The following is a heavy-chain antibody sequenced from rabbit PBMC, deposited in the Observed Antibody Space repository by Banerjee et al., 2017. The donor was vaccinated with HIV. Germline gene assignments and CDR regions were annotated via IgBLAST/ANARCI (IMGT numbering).Heavy chain of an antibody. CDR3: ARAGSGYRQFDL. D-gene: IGHD8-1*01. Sequence: QEQLVESGGGLVKPEGSLTLTCTASGFSFSNKYVMCWVRQAPGKGLEWIACIYVGAGSTYYASWAKGRFTISKTSSTTVTLQMTSLTAADTATYFCARAGSGYRQFDLWGPGPLVTVS. V-gene: IGHV1S45*01. CDR1: GFSFSNKYV. CDR2: IYVGAGST. J-gene: IGHJ4*01.